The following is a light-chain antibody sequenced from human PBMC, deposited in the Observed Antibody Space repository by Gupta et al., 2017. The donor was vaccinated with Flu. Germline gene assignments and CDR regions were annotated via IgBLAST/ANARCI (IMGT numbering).Light chain of an antibody. Sequence: VVTQEPSLPVSPGGTVTLTCDSSTGAVTSGHYCYWFQQKPGQAPRTLIYNTTNRHSWTPARFSGSLLGGQAALTLAGAQPEDEDDYYCLLTYGGTWVFGGGTRLTVL. J-gene: IGLJ3*02. V-gene: IGLV7-46*01. CDR3: LLTYGGTWV. CDR1: TGAVTSGHY. CDR2: NTT.